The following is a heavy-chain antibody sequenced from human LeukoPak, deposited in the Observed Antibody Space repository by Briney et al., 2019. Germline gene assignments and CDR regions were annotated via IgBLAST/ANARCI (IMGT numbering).Heavy chain of an antibody. J-gene: IGHJ5*02. Sequence: ASVKVSCKASGGTFSSYAITWVRQAPGQGLEWMGWIHPDSGATKSAQRFQGRVSMTWDTSINTAYMELSRLRSDDTAVYYCARDGDQQLVELDLWGRGTLVTVSS. CDR1: GGTFSSYA. D-gene: IGHD6-13*01. CDR2: IHPDSGAT. CDR3: ARDGDQQLVELDL. V-gene: IGHV1-2*02.